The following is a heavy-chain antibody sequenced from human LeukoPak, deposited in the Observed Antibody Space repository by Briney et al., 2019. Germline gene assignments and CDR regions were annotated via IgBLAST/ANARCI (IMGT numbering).Heavy chain of an antibody. Sequence: ASETLSLTCTVSGGSISSGGYYWSWIRQHPGKGLEWIGYIYYSGSTYYNPSLKSRVTISADTSKNQFSLKLSSVTAADTAVYYCARDRRYCSGGSCYSDYYYGMDVWGQGTTVTVSS. D-gene: IGHD2-15*01. CDR3: ARDRRYCSGGSCYSDYYYGMDV. J-gene: IGHJ6*02. V-gene: IGHV4-31*03. CDR2: IYYSGST. CDR1: GGSISSGGYY.